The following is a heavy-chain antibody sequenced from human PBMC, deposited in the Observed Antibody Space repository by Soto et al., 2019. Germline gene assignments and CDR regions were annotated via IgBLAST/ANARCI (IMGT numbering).Heavy chain of an antibody. Sequence: PSETLSLTCTVSGGSFSIGSHYWTWIRQHPGKGLEWIGYIYDTGSTYSNPSLKSRATISRDTSKKQFSLNLASVTAADTGVYYCARGLFGGDERIDLWGQGFLVTVSS. CDR1: GGSFSIGSHY. J-gene: IGHJ5*02. D-gene: IGHD2-21*02. V-gene: IGHV4-31*03. CDR3: ARGLFGGDERIDL. CDR2: IYDTGST.